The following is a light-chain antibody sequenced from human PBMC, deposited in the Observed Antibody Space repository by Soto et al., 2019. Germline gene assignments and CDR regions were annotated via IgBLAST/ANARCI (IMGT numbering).Light chain of an antibody. CDR2: DNN. CDR3: ATWDSSLIARV. Sequence: QSVLTQPPSVSAAPGQEVTISCSGSSSNIGNNFVSWYQHLPGTAPKLLIYDNNKRPSGIPDRFSGTKSGTSATLGITGLQTGDEAHYYCATWDSSLIARVFGGGTKVTVL. V-gene: IGLV1-51*01. CDR1: SSNIGNNF. J-gene: IGLJ2*01.